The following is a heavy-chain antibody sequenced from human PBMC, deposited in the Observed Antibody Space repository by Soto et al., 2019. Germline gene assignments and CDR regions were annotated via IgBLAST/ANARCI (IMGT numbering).Heavy chain of an antibody. Sequence: ASVKVSCKASGYTFTSYAMHWVRQAPGQRLEWMGWINAGNGNTKYSQKFQGRVTITRDTSASTAYMELSSLRSEDTAVYYCACWGVTRRTGGGTSVMAASGTGRMAISIDA. J-gene: IGHJ3*01. CDR3: ACWGVTRRTGGGTSVMAASGTGRMAISIDA. CDR1: GYTFTSYA. CDR2: INAGNGNT. V-gene: IGHV1-3*01. D-gene: IGHD2-21*02.